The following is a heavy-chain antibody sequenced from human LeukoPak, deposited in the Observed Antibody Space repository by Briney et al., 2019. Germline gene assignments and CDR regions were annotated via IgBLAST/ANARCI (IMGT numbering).Heavy chain of an antibody. D-gene: IGHD4-23*01. CDR1: GGSITSHY. V-gene: IGHV4-59*11. Sequence: SETLSLTCAVSGGSITSHYWSWIRQPPGKGLEWIGYIYHSGTNYNPSLERRVSISEDSSKNHFSLNLRSVTAADTAVYYCARANGGRRYFDYWGQGTPVTVSS. J-gene: IGHJ4*02. CDR2: IYHSGT. CDR3: ARANGGRRYFDY.